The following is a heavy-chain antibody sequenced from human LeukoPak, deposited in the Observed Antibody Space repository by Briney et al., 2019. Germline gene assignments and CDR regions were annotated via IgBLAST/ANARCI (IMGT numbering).Heavy chain of an antibody. V-gene: IGHV3-30-3*01. J-gene: IGHJ4*02. CDR2: ISYDGSNK. CDR1: GFTFSSYA. Sequence: PGGSLRPSCAASGFTFSSYAMHWVRQAPGKGLEWVAVISYDGSNKYYADSVKGRFTISRDNSKNTLYLQMNSLRAEETAVYYCARDRGRLQAGTFYYWGQGTLVTVSS. CDR3: ARDRGRLQAGTFYY. D-gene: IGHD6-19*01.